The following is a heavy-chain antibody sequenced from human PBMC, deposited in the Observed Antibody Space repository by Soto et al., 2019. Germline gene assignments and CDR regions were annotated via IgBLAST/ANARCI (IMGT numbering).Heavy chain of an antibody. CDR1: GGSISRGGYS. D-gene: IGHD4-4*01. Sequence: QLQLQESGSGLVKPSQTLSLTCAVSGGSISRGGYSWSWIRQTPGKGLEWIGYSSHSGSTYYNPSLKRRVTISVDRSKNQCALKLSSVTAADTAVYYCASGPIVDYTDGFDYWGKGTLVTVSS. V-gene: IGHV4-30-2*01. CDR2: SSHSGST. J-gene: IGHJ4*02. CDR3: ASGPIVDYTDGFDY.